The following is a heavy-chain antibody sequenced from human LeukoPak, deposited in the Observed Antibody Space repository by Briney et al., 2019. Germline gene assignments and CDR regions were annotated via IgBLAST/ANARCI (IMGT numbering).Heavy chain of an antibody. D-gene: IGHD6-19*01. CDR1: GFTFSSYS. Sequence: GGSLRLSCAASGFTFSSYSMNWVRQAPGKGLEWVSYISSGSSTIYYADSVKGRFTISRDNAKNSLYLQMNSLRAEDTAVYYCARLAVAGYYFDYWGQGTLVTVSS. CDR2: ISSGSSTI. CDR3: ARLAVAGYYFDY. J-gene: IGHJ4*02. V-gene: IGHV3-48*01.